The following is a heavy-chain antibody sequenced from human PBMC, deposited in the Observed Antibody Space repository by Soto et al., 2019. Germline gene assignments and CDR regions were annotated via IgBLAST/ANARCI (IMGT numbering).Heavy chain of an antibody. Sequence: PSETLSLTCSVSGGSISNNYWSWFRQPPGKGLEWIGYIYYSGSTNYNPSLKSRVTISVDTSKGQFSLKLSSVTAADTAVYYCARGRESYRWNDVGYWGQGNLVTVSS. V-gene: IGHV4-59*01. J-gene: IGHJ4*02. CDR2: IYYSGST. D-gene: IGHD1-1*01. CDR3: ARGRESYRWNDVGY. CDR1: GGSISNNY.